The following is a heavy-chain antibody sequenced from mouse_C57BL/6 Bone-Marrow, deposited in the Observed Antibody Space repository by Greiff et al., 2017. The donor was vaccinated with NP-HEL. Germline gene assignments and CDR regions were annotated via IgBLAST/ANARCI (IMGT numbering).Heavy chain of an antibody. CDR3: ARGDGYGY. CDR2: INPGSGGT. D-gene: IGHD2-2*01. J-gene: IGHJ2*01. Sequence: VQLQQSGAELVRPGTSVKVSCKASGYAFTNYLIEWVKQRPGQGLEWIGVINPGSGGTNSNEKFKGKATLTADKSSSTAYMQLSSLTSEDSAVYFCARGDGYGYWGQGTTLTVSS. CDR1: GYAFTNYL. V-gene: IGHV1-54*01.